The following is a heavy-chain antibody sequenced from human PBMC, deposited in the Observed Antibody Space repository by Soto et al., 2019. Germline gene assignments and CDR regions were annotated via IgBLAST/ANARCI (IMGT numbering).Heavy chain of an antibody. CDR1: GFTVRSNY. CDR2: IYSGGST. Sequence: GGSLRLSCAASGFTVRSNYMSWVRQAPGKGLEWVSVIYSGGSTYYADSVKGRFTISRDNSKNTLYLQMNSLRAEDTAVYYCARGIARHGYSYDYYYYYGMDVWGQGTTVTVSS. CDR3: ARGIARHGYSYDYYYYYGMDV. D-gene: IGHD5-18*01. J-gene: IGHJ6*02. V-gene: IGHV3-53*01.